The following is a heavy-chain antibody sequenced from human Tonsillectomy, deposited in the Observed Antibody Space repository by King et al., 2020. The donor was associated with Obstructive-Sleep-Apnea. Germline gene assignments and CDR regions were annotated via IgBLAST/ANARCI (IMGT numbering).Heavy chain of an antibody. J-gene: IGHJ4*02. V-gene: IGHV3-48*04. CDR2: ITSSSNTI. D-gene: IGHD5-12*01. Sequence: VQLVESGGGLVQPGGSLRLSCAASGFTFSSYSMNWVRQAPGKGLEWVSYITSSSNTIYYADSVRGRFTISRDNAKNSLYLQMKSLRAEDTAVYYCARDSGDSGYDSRPIWGQGILVTVSS. CDR1: GFTFSSYS. CDR3: ARDSGDSGYDSRPI.